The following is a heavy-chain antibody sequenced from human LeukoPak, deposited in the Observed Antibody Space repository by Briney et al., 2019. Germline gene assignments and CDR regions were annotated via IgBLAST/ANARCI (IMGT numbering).Heavy chain of an antibody. CDR2: ISSYNGDT. J-gene: IGHJ4*02. Sequence: ASVKVSCMASGYTFTSYGIAWVRQAPGQGLEWMGWISSYNGDTKYAQKAQGRVTVTTDTSTSTAYMELRSLSLDDTAVYYCARGDYGGGFDYWGQGTLVTVSS. V-gene: IGHV1-18*01. CDR1: GYTFTSYG. CDR3: ARGDYGGGFDY. D-gene: IGHD4-23*01.